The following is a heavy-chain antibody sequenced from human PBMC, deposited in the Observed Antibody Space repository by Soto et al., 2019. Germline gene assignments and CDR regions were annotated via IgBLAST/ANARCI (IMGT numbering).Heavy chain of an antibody. D-gene: IGHD3-3*01. CDR2: ISSSGSTI. V-gene: IGHV3-11*01. CDR3: ARAYYDFWSGYLNWFDP. CDR1: GFTFSDYY. J-gene: IGHJ5*02. Sequence: GGSLRLSCAASGFTFSDYYMSWIRQAPGKGLEWVSYISSSGSTIYYADSVKGRFTISRDNAKNSLYLQMNSLRAEDTAVYYCARAYYDFWSGYLNWFDPWGQGTLVTVSS.